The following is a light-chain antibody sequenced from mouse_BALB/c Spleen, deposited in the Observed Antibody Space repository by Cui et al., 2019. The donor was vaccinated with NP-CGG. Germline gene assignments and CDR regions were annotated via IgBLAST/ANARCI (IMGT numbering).Light chain of an antibody. CDR3: ALWYSNHWV. CDR2: GTN. CDR1: TGAVTTSNY. J-gene: IGLJ1*01. Sequence: AVVTQESALTTSPGETVTPTCRSSTGAVTTSNYANWVQEKPDHLFTGLIGGTNNRAPGVPARFSGSLIGEKAALTITGAQTEDEAIYFCALWYSNHWVFGGGTKLTVL. V-gene: IGLV1*01.